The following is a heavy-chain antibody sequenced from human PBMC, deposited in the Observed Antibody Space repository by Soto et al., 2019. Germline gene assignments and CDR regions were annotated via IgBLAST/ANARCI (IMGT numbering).Heavy chain of an antibody. D-gene: IGHD3-3*01. Sequence: GESLKISCKGSGYSFTSYRISWVRQMPGKGLEWMGRIDPSDSYTNYSPSFQGHVTISADKSISTAYLQWSSLKASDTAMYYCARHEGYDFWSGYLAYYYYGMDVWGQGTTVTVSS. CDR2: IDPSDSYT. J-gene: IGHJ6*02. CDR3: ARHEGYDFWSGYLAYYYYGMDV. V-gene: IGHV5-10-1*01. CDR1: GYSFTSYR.